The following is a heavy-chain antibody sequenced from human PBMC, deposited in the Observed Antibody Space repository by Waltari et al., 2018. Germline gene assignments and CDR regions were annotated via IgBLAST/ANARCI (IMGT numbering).Heavy chain of an antibody. Sequence: QVQLVQSGAEVKKPGASVKVSCKASGYTFTGYHMYWVRPAPEQGIEWRGWRNPKRGGTNAEQKFQGRGTRTRNTSLSTAYMELSRLRSDDTAVYYCARDGGWGDLDYWGQGTLVTVSS. V-gene: IGHV1-2*02. CDR3: ARDGGWGDLDY. CDR1: GYTFTGYH. D-gene: IGHD6-19*01. CDR2: RNPKRGGT. J-gene: IGHJ4*02.